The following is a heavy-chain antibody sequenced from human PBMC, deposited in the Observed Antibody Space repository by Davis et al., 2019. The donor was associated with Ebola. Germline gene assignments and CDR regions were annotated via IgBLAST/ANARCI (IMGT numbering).Heavy chain of an antibody. J-gene: IGHJ4*02. CDR1: GFTFSSYS. CDR2: ISSSSSYI. D-gene: IGHD6-19*01. V-gene: IGHV3-21*01. Sequence: GESLKISCAASGFTFSSYSMNWVRQAPGKGLEWVSSISSSSSYIYYADSVKGRFTISRDNAKNSLYLQMNSLRAEDTAVYYCARVKVHYLGSSGWYFDYWGQGTLVTVSS. CDR3: ARVKVHYLGSSGWYFDY.